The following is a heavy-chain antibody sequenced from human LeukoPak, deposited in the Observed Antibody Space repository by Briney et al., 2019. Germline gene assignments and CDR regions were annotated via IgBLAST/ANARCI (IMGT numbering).Heavy chain of an antibody. CDR2: ISGSGGST. D-gene: IGHD6-19*01. V-gene: IGHV3-23*01. J-gene: IGHJ3*02. CDR3: ARTTGWLVYDAFDI. Sequence: PGASLRLSCAASGFTFSSYAMSWVRQAPGKGLEWVSAISGSGGSTYYADSAKGRFPISRDNTKNTLYLQMNSLRAEDTAVYYCARTTGWLVYDAFDIWGQGTMVTVSS. CDR1: GFTFSSYA.